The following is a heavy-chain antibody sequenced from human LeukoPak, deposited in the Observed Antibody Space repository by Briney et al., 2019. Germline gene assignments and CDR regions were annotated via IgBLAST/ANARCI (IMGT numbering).Heavy chain of an antibody. CDR2: IYYSGST. CDR3: ARTRMGYDIVDY. Sequence: TSETLSLTCTGSGGSISSGGYYWSWIRQHPGKGLEWIGYIYYSGSTYYNPSLKSRVTISVDTSKNQFSLKLSSVTAADTAVYYCARTRMGYDIVDYWGQGTLVTVSS. V-gene: IGHV4-31*03. CDR1: GGSISSGGYY. D-gene: IGHD5-12*01. J-gene: IGHJ4*02.